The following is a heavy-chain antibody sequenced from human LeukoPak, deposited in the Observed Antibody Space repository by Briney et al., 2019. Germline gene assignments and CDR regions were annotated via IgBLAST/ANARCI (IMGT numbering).Heavy chain of an antibody. CDR2: INHNGNVN. D-gene: IGHD1-26*01. Sequence: GGSLRLSCAASGFTFSSYWMNWARQAPGKGLEWVASINHNGNVNYYVDSVKGRFTISRDNAKNSLYLQMSNLRAEDTAVYYCARSRELPYFDYWGQGTLVTVTS. CDR1: GFTFSSYW. V-gene: IGHV3-7*01. J-gene: IGHJ4*02. CDR3: ARSRELPYFDY.